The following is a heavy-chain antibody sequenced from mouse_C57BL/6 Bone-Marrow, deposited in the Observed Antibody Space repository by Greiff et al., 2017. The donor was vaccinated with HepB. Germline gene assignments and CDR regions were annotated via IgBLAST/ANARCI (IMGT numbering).Heavy chain of an antibody. CDR1: YTFTDYYM. Sequence: VQLQQSGPELVKPGASVKMSCKASGYTFTDYYMHWVKQKPGKGLEWIGEIYPGSGNTYYNEKFKGKATLTAEKSSSTAYMQLSSLTSEDSAVYFCARSWAGFAYWGQGTLVTVSA. CDR2: YPGSGNTY. D-gene: IGHD4-1*01. V-gene: IGHV1-83*01. CDR3: RSWAGFAY. J-gene: IGHJ3*01.